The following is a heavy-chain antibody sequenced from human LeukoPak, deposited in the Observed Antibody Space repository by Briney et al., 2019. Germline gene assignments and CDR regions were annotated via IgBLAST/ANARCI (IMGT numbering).Heavy chain of an antibody. CDR1: GGTFSSYA. CDR2: IIPIFGTA. J-gene: IGHJ5*02. D-gene: IGHD6-13*01. Sequence: GASVKVSCKASGGTFSSYAISWVRQAPGQGLEWMGGIIPIFGTANYAQKFQGRVTITADESTSTAYMELSSLRSEDTAVYYCARRDSSWYGGNWFDPWGQGTLVTVSS. V-gene: IGHV1-69*01. CDR3: ARRDSSWYGGNWFDP.